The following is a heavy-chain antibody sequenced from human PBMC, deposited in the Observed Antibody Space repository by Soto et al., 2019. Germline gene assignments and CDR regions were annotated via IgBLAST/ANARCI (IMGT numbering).Heavy chain of an antibody. CDR2: FYSGART. V-gene: IGHV3-53*03. J-gene: IGHJ6*02. Sequence: GGSLRLSCATSGFTASPNYMTWVRQAPGKGLEWVAIFYSGARTYYRDSVKGRFTISRDRSKSTLFLQMNNLTAEDTAVYFCASDLSPYYYYALDVWGQGTTVTVSS. CDR3: ASDLSPYYYYALDV. CDR1: GFTASPNY. D-gene: IGHD3-16*02.